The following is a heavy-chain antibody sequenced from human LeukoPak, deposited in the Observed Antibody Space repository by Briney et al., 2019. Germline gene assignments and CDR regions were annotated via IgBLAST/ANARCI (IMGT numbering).Heavy chain of an antibody. CDR2: IKEDGSEK. D-gene: IGHD3-10*01. J-gene: IGHJ4*02. Sequence: GGSLRLSCAASGFSFSNYWMSWVRQAPGKGLEWVANIKEDGSEKHYVDSEKGRFTISRDNAKNSLYLQMNSLRAEDTAVYYCARTIRGYWGQGTLVAVSS. CDR1: GFSFSNYW. V-gene: IGHV3-7*01. CDR3: ARTIRGY.